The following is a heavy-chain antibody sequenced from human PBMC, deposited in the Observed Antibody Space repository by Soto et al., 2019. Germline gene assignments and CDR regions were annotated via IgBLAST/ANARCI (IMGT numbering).Heavy chain of an antibody. V-gene: IGHV4-39*01. Sequence: QLQLQESGPGLVKPSETLSLTCTVSGGSISSNNYYWGWIRQPPGKGLEWIGSIYYSGSTYYNPSLKSRVTICVDASKNQFSLKLSSVTAADTAVYYCARMYSSSSSDAFDIWGQGTMVTVS. CDR3: ARMYSSSSSDAFDI. D-gene: IGHD6-6*01. CDR2: IYYSGST. CDR1: GGSISSNNYY. J-gene: IGHJ3*02.